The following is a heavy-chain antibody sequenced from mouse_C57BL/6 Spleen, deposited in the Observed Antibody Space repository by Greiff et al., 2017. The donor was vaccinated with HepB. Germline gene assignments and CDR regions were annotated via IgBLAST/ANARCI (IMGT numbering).Heavy chain of an antibody. V-gene: IGHV1-63*01. CDR3: ARRSNFHYFDY. CDR2: IYPGGGYT. D-gene: IGHD2-5*01. J-gene: IGHJ2*01. CDR1: GYTFTNYW. Sequence: VKLMESGAELVRPGTSVKMSCKASGYTFTNYWIGWAKQRPGHGLEWIGDIYPGGGYTNYNEKFKGKATLTADKSSSTAYMQFSSLTSEDSAIYYCARRSNFHYFDYWGQGTTLTVSS.